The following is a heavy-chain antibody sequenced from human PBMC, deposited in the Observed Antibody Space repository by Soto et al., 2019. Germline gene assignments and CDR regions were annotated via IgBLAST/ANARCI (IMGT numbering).Heavy chain of an antibody. Sequence: QVQLQESGPGLVKPSQTLSLTCTVSGDSVNNGDCYWTWIRQSPGKGLEWIGYIYHDRGTYYNPSLRSRLRLTLDISENQFSLKLASVTAADTAVYYCARMRLNYGADFWGQGIRVTVSS. CDR3: ARMRLNYGADF. V-gene: IGHV4-30-4*08. D-gene: IGHD1-7*01. J-gene: IGHJ4*02. CDR2: IYHDRGT. CDR1: GDSVNNGDCY.